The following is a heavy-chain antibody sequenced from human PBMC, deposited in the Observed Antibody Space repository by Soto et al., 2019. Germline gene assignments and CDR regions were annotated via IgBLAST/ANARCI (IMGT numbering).Heavy chain of an antibody. Sequence: EVQLLESGGGLVQPGGSLRLSCAASGFTFSSYAMSWVRQAPGKGLEWVSGISGSGGSTYYVDSVKGRFTISRDNSKNTLYLQMNSLRAEDTAVYYCAKQSERIWSAYYTEYYYYGMDVWGQGTTVTV. CDR2: ISGSGGST. CDR1: GFTFSSYA. V-gene: IGHV3-23*01. CDR3: AKQSERIWSAYYTEYYYYGMDV. D-gene: IGHD3-3*01. J-gene: IGHJ6*02.